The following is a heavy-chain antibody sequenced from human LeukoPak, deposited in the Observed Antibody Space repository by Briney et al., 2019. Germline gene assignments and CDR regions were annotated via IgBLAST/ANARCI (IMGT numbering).Heavy chain of an antibody. V-gene: IGHV3-21*04. Sequence: GGSLRLSCAASGFTFSTYSMNWVRQAPGKGLEWVSSISSSSSYIYYADSVKGRFTISRDNSMNTLYLQMNSLRAEDTAVYYCASPGGILTGYYKGLNYWGQGTLVTVSS. CDR2: ISSSSSYI. CDR3: ASPGGILTGYYKGLNY. J-gene: IGHJ4*02. D-gene: IGHD3-9*01. CDR1: GFTFSTYS.